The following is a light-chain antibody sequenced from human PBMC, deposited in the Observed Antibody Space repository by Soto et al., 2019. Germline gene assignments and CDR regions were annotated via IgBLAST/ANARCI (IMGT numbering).Light chain of an antibody. CDR3: QQYGGSPIT. CDR2: GAS. J-gene: IGKJ5*01. CDR1: QSVSSSY. V-gene: IGKV3-20*01. Sequence: EIVMTQSPATLSVSPGERATLSCRASQSVSSSYLAWYQQKPGQAPRLLIYGASSRATGIPVRFIGSGSGTDFTLTITRLEPEDFAVYYCQQYGGSPITFGLGTRLENK.